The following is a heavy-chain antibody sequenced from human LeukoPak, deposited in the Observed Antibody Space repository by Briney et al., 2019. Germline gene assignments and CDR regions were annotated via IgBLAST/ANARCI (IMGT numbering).Heavy chain of an antibody. J-gene: IGHJ4*02. Sequence: ASVKVSCKASGYTFTKYAIHWVRQAPGQRLEWMGWINAGNGNTKYSQKFQGRVTITRDTSASTAYMDLSSLRSEDTAVYYCARGIWSRTVSSYYFDYWGQGTLVTVSS. CDR3: ARGIWSRTVSSYYFDY. D-gene: IGHD3-3*01. V-gene: IGHV1-3*01. CDR2: INAGNGNT. CDR1: GYTFTKYA.